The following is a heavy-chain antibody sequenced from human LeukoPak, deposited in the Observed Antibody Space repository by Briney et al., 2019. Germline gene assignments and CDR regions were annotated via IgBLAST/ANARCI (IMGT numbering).Heavy chain of an antibody. V-gene: IGHV5-51*01. J-gene: IGHJ3*02. D-gene: IGHD3-22*01. CDR3: VKRSSADTTGYGLDI. Sequence: GESLKISCKAFGFSFANYWIAWVRQMPGKGLDWMGNIYPGDSDTRYSPSFQGQVTISADKSITTAYLQWSSLKASDTAKYFCVKRSSADTTGYGLDIWGQGTMLTVSS. CDR2: IYPGDSDT. CDR1: GFSFANYW.